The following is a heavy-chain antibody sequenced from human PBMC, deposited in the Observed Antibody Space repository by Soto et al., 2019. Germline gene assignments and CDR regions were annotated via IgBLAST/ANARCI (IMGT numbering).Heavy chain of an antibody. CDR3: ANGYYDSSGYYYVPQYYFDY. CDR2: IYYSGST. D-gene: IGHD3-22*01. V-gene: IGHV4-30-4*01. Sequence: SETLSLTCTVSGGSISSGDYYWSWIRQPPGKGLEWIGYIYYSGSTYYNPSLKSRVTISVDTSKNQFSLKLSSVTAADTAVYYCANGYYDSSGYYYVPQYYFDYWGQGTLVTVSS. J-gene: IGHJ4*02. CDR1: GGSISSGDYY.